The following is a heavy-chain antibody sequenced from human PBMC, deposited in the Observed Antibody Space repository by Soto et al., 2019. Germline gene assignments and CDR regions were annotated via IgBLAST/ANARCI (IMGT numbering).Heavy chain of an antibody. CDR1: GGSISSGGYY. D-gene: IGHD2-15*01. CDR2: IYYSGST. CDR3: ASELYCSGGSCHGGGFDP. V-gene: IGHV4-31*03. Sequence: SETLSLTCTVSGGSISSGGYYWSWIRQHPGKGLEWIGYIYYSGSTYYNPSLKSRVTISVDTSKNQFSLKLSSVTAADTAVYYCASELYCSGGSCHGGGFDPWGQGTLVTVS. J-gene: IGHJ5*02.